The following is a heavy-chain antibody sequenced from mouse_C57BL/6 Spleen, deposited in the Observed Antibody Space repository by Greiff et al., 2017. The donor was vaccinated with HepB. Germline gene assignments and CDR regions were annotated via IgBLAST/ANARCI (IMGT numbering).Heavy chain of an antibody. J-gene: IGHJ2*01. V-gene: IGHV1-82*01. CDR1: GYAFSSSW. Sequence: VQLQQSGPELVKPGASVKISCKASGYAFSSSWMNWVKQRPGKGLEWIGRIYPGDGDTNYNGKFKGKATLTADKSSSTAYMQLSSLTSEDSAVYFCARYVYYSNYDGFDYWGQGTTLTVSS. CDR3: ARYVYYSNYDGFDY. CDR2: IYPGDGDT. D-gene: IGHD2-5*01.